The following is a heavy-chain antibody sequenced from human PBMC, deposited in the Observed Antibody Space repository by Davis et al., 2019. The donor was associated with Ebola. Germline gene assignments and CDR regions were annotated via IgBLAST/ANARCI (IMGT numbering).Heavy chain of an antibody. J-gene: IGHJ6*04. CDR3: ARGSVTAAAGDYYGMDV. CDR2: IIPILGIA. Sequence: SVKVSCKASGGTFSSYTISWVRQAPGQGLEWMGRIIPILGIANYAQKFQGRVTITADKSTSTAYMELSSLRSEDTAVYYCARGSVTAAAGDYYGMDVWGKGTTVTVSS. D-gene: IGHD6-13*01. CDR1: GGTFSSYT. V-gene: IGHV1-69*02.